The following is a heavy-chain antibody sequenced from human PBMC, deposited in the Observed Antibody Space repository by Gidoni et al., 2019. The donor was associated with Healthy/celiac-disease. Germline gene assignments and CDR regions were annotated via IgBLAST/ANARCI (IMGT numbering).Heavy chain of an antibody. CDR3: AREGFSSGWYVGDAFDI. CDR1: GFTFSSYS. D-gene: IGHD6-19*01. Sequence: EVQLVESGGGLVKPGGSLRLSCAASGFTFSSYSMNWVRQAPGKGLEWVSSISSSSSYIYYADSVKGRFTISRDNAKNSLYLQMNSLRAEDTAVYYCAREGFSSGWYVGDAFDIWGQGTMVTVSS. V-gene: IGHV3-21*01. CDR2: ISSSSSYI. J-gene: IGHJ3*02.